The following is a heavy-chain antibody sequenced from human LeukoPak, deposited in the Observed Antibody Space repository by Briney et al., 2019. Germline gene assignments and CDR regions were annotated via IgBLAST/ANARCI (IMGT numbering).Heavy chain of an antibody. D-gene: IGHD3-10*01. CDR1: GFTFSSYA. J-gene: IGHJ1*01. V-gene: IGHV3-64D*06. CDR3: VKDRPIWFGELYSEYFQH. CDR2: ISSNGGST. Sequence: PGGSLRLSCSASGFTFSSYAMHWVRQAPGKGLEYVSAISSNGGSTYYADSVKGRFTISRDNSKNTLYLQMSSLRAEDTAVYYCVKDRPIWFGELYSEYFQHWGQGTLVTVSS.